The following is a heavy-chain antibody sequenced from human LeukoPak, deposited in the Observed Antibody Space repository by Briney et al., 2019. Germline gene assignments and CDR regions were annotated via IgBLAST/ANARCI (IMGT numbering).Heavy chain of an antibody. J-gene: IGHJ4*02. Sequence: PGGSLRLSCAASGFTFRNYLMNWVRQAPGKGLEWVSFISSTGGTIYYADSVKGRFTVSRDNGKNSPLLQMNSLRAEDTAVYYCARARYCSSGNCYCDYWGQGTLVTVSS. CDR3: ARARYCSSGNCYCDY. CDR1: GFTFRNYL. D-gene: IGHD2-15*01. CDR2: ISSTGGTI. V-gene: IGHV3-48*01.